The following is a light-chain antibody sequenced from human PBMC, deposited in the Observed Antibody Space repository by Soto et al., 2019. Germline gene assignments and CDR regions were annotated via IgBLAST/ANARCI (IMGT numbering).Light chain of an antibody. CDR2: GVS. J-gene: IGLJ1*01. CDR3: CSYTTSNTRQIV. CDR1: SSDVGGYNY. V-gene: IGLV2-14*03. Sequence: QSALTQPASVSWTPGESITISCTGTSSDVGGYNYVSWYQHHPGKAPKLMIYGVSNRPSGVSNRFSGSKSGNTASLTISGLQPEDEADYYCCSYTTSNTRQIVFGTGTKVTVL.